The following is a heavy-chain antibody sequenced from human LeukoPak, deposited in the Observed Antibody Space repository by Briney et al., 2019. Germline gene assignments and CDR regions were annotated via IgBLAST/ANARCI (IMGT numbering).Heavy chain of an antibody. CDR2: IYYSGSP. J-gene: IGHJ4*02. CDR3: ARSPGALLWFGELFRGFDY. Sequence: VKPSETLSLTCTVSGGSISSYYWSWIQQPPGKGLEWFGYIYYSGSPNYNPSLKSRVTISVDTSKNQFSLKLSSVTAADTAVYYCARSPGALLWFGELFRGFDYWGQGTLVTVSS. CDR1: GGSISSYY. V-gene: IGHV4-59*01. D-gene: IGHD3-10*01.